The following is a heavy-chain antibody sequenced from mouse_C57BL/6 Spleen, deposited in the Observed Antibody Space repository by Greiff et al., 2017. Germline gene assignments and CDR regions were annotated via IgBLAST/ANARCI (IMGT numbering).Heavy chain of an antibody. D-gene: IGHD4-1*01. V-gene: IGHV1-9*01. Sequence: QVQLKQSGAELMKPGASVKLSCKATGYTFTGYWIGWVKQRPGHGLEWIGEILPGSGCTNYNEKFKGKATFTADTSSNTAYMQLSSLTTEDSAIYYCARWRGTRWYFDVWGTGTTVTVSS. J-gene: IGHJ1*03. CDR3: ARWRGTRWYFDV. CDR2: ILPGSGCT. CDR1: GYTFTGYW.